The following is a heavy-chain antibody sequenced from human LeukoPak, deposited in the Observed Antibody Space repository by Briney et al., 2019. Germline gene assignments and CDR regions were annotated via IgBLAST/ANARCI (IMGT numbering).Heavy chain of an antibody. Sequence: SETLSLTCTVSGGSISSGNYYWSWIRQPAGKGLEWIGRIYTRGSTKYTPSLKSRVTMSVDTSKNQFSLKLSSVTAADTAVYYCARRTYDSSGYTDYWGQGTLVTVSS. V-gene: IGHV4-61*02. CDR3: ARRTYDSSGYTDY. J-gene: IGHJ4*02. D-gene: IGHD3-22*01. CDR1: GGSISSGNYY. CDR2: IYTRGST.